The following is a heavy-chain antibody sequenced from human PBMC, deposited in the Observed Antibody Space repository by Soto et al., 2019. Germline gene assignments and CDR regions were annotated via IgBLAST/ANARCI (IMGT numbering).Heavy chain of an antibody. V-gene: IGHV3-33*01. D-gene: IGHD3-10*01. J-gene: IGHJ5*02. Sequence: QVQLVESGGGVVQPGRSLRLSCAASGFTFSSYGMHWVRQAPGMGLEWVAVIWYDGSNKYYADSVKGRFTISRDNSKNTLYLQMNSLRAEDTAVYYCARDMVRGVRNWFDPWGQGTLVTVSS. CDR1: GFTFSSYG. CDR3: ARDMVRGVRNWFDP. CDR2: IWYDGSNK.